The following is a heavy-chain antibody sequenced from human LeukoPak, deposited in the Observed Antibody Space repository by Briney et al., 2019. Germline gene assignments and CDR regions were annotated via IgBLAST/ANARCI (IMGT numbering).Heavy chain of an antibody. CDR2: ISYDGTNK. CDR1: GFTFSSYA. J-gene: IGHJ5*02. CDR3: ASGIIVRGLIGGRDWFNP. Sequence: QPGRSLRLSCAASGFTFSSYAMYWVRQAPGKGLEWVAVISYDGTNKYYADSVKGRFTISRDDSKNTLYLQMNSLRAEDTAVYYCASGIIVRGLIGGRDWFNPWGQGTLVTVSS. D-gene: IGHD3-10*01. V-gene: IGHV3-30-3*01.